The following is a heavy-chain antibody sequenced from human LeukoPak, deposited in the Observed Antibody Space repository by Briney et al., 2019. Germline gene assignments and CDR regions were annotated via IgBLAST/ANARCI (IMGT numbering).Heavy chain of an antibody. Sequence: GGSLRLSCAASGFTFSSFAMSWVRQAPGKGLDWVSAISGSGGSTYYADSVKGRFTISRDNSKNTLYLQMNSLRAEDTAVYYCAKDGAAVHWGIEHYAFDIWGQGTMVTVSS. CDR2: ISGSGGST. V-gene: IGHV3-23*01. CDR3: AKDGAAVHWGIEHYAFDI. D-gene: IGHD6-13*01. CDR1: GFTFSSFA. J-gene: IGHJ3*02.